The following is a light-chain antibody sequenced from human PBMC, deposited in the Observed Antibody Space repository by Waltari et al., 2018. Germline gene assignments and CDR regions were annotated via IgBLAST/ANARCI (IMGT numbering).Light chain of an antibody. V-gene: IGKV4-1*01. CDR1: QSVLNSSNNKHY. CDR3: QQYYSTPWT. CDR2: WAS. J-gene: IGKJ1*01. Sequence: DIVMTQSPDSLAVSLGERATINCKSSQSVLNSSNNKHYLAWYQQKPGHPPKLLIYWASTRESGVPDRFSGSGSGTDFTLTISSLQAEDVAVYYCQQYYSTPWTFGQGTKVEIK.